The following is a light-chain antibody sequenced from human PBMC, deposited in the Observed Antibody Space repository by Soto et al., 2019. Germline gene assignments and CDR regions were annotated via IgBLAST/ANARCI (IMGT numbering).Light chain of an antibody. CDR2: GAS. V-gene: IGKV3-15*01. CDR3: QQYHKWPPYT. Sequence: VLTQSRGTLSSSPGESSTLSCRASQSVDISLAWYQQKPGQTPRLLIYGASTRATGIPARFSGSGSGTEFTLTISSLQSEDFAVYYCQQYHKWPPYTFGQGTKV. CDR1: QSVDIS. J-gene: IGKJ2*01.